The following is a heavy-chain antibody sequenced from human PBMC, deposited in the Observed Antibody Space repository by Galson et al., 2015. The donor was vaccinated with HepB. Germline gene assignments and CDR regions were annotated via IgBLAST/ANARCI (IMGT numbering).Heavy chain of an antibody. Sequence: SVKVSCKASGYTFTSYGISWVRQAPGQGLEWMGWISVYNGNTNYVQKFQDRVTMTTDTSTNTAYMELRSLRSDDTAVYYCVRDGDYSSSGAGSYYNGMDVWGQGTTVTVSS. CDR1: GYTFTSYG. J-gene: IGHJ6*02. V-gene: IGHV1-18*01. CDR3: VRDGDYSSSGAGSYYNGMDV. CDR2: ISVYNGNT. D-gene: IGHD6-6*01.